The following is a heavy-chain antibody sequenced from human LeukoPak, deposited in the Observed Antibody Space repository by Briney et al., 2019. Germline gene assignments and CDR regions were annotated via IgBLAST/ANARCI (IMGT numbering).Heavy chain of an antibody. Sequence: GGSLRLSCAASGFTFSNAWMSWVRQAPGKGLVWVSRINSGGSNTNYADSVKGRFTISRDNAKNTLYLQMNSLRAEDTAVYYCARDGKIQGNDAFDIWGQGTMVTVSS. J-gene: IGHJ3*02. CDR3: ARDGKIQGNDAFDI. CDR1: GFTFSNAW. CDR2: INSGGSNT. V-gene: IGHV3-74*01.